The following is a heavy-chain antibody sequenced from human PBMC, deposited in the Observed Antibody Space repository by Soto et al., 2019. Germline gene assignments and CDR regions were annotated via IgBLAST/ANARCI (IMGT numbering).Heavy chain of an antibody. V-gene: IGHV4-39*02. CDR1: GGSISSSSYY. D-gene: IGHD3-10*01. J-gene: IGHJ6*02. CDR3: ARESFSMVRGVIIRAGYYYYGMDV. CDR2: IYYSGRT. Sequence: SETLSLTCTVSGGSISSSSYYWGWIRQPPGKGLEWIGNIYYSGRTYYNPSFKSRVTISVDRSKNQFSLKLISVTAADTAVYYCARESFSMVRGVIIRAGYYYYGMDVWGQGTTVTVSS.